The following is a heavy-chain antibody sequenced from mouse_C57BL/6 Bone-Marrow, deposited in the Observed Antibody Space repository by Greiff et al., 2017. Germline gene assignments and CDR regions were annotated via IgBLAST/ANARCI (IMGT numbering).Heavy chain of an antibody. D-gene: IGHD1-1*01. J-gene: IGHJ3*01. CDR3: TDYYCGSRAWFAF. CDR1: GYAFTDYE. CDR2: IDPEAGGT. Sequence: QVQLQQSGAELVRPGASVTLSCKASGYAFTDYEMHWVKQTPVHGLEWIGAIDPEAGGTAYNQKFTGKAILTEDKSSSTAYMELRSVTSEDSAVYYGTDYYCGSRAWFAFWGTGTLVTVSA. V-gene: IGHV1-15*01.